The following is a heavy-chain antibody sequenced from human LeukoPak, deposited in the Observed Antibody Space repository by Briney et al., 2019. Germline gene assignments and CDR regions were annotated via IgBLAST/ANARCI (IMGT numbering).Heavy chain of an antibody. CDR2: ISGSGGST. D-gene: IGHD4-17*01. V-gene: IGHV3-23*01. CDR3: AKGGRLRPLDY. Sequence: GGSLRLSCAASGVTFSSDAMSWVRQAPGKGLEWVSAISGSGGSTYYADSVKGRFTISRDNSKNTLYLQMNSLRAEDTAVYYCAKGGRLRPLDYWGQGTLVTVSS. J-gene: IGHJ4*02. CDR1: GVTFSSDA.